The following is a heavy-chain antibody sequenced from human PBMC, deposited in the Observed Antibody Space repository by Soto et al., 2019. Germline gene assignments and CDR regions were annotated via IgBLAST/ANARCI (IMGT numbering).Heavy chain of an antibody. J-gene: IGHJ4*02. CDR3: AREKAIVVREALDY. CDR2: IYRSGDA. CDR1: GGSISSSNW. Sequence: QVQLQESGPGLVKPSGTLSLTCTVSGGSISSSNWWSWVRQAPGKGLEWIGEIYRSGDANYNPSPKRRLTMSVDKSKSHFSLKLGSVTAADTAVYYCAREKAIVVREALDYWGQGTLVTVSS. V-gene: IGHV4-4*02. D-gene: IGHD2-21*01.